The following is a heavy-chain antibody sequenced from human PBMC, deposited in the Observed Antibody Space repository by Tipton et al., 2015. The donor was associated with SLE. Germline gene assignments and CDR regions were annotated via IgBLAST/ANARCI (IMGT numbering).Heavy chain of an antibody. D-gene: IGHD6-19*01. V-gene: IGHV3-23*03. CDR1: GFTFSSYG. J-gene: IGHJ4*02. CDR3: AKDREAVADYYFDH. Sequence: GSLRLSCAASGFTFSSYGMNWVRQAPGKGLEWVSVIYSRGSTYYADSVKGRFTISRDNSKNTLYLQMNNLRAENTAIYYCAKDREAVADYYFDHWGQGTLVTVSS. CDR2: IYSRGST.